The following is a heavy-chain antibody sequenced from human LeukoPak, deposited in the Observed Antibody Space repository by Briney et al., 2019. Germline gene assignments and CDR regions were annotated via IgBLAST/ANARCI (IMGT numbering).Heavy chain of an antibody. CDR2: IHPPDSNA. J-gene: IGHJ4*02. CDR1: GYIFTSHW. D-gene: IGHD6-19*01. CDR3: AKQGGDSSSGNWQTLDN. Sequence: GESLKISCKAGGYIFTSHWIGGVRQMAGKGLGLMGIIHPPDSNARYSPSFHGQVTTSVDKSVSTAYLQWSSLTASDSAMYYCAKQGGDSSSGNWQTLDNWGQGTLVTVSS. V-gene: IGHV5-51*01.